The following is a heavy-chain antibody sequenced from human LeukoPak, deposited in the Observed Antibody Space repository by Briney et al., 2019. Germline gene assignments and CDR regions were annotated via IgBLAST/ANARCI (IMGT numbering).Heavy chain of an antibody. V-gene: IGHV3-48*03. D-gene: IGHD6-19*01. CDR2: ISSGASTM. J-gene: IGHJ4*02. CDR1: GFMFSSYE. CDR3: ALLAVASDFDY. Sequence: GGSLRLSCAASGFMFSSYEMYWVRQAPGKGLEWVSYISSGASTMYYADSVKGRFIISRDNAKNSLFLQMNSLRAEDTAVYYCALLAVASDFDYWGQGTLVTVSS.